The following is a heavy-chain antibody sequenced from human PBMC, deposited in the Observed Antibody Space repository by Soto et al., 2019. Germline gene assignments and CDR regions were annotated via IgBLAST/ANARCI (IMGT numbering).Heavy chain of an antibody. D-gene: IGHD2-2*01. V-gene: IGHV5-51*01. CDR2: IYPGDSDT. CDR1: GYSFTSYW. CDR3: ARRIVVVPAARADWFDP. J-gene: IGHJ5*02. Sequence: PGESLKISCKGSGYSFTSYWIGWVRQMPGKGLEWMGIIYPGDSDTRYSPSFQGQVTISADKSIITAYPQWSSLKASDTAMYYCARRIVVVPAARADWFDPWGQGTLVTVSS.